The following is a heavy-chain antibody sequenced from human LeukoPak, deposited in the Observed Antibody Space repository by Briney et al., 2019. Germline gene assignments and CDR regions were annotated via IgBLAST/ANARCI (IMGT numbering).Heavy chain of an antibody. D-gene: IGHD2-21*01. CDR2: INTRGET. CDR1: GVSVSSYQ. V-gene: IGHV4-4*08. J-gene: IGHJ5*02. CDR3: ASSSDAKIAPFDH. Sequence: SETLSLTCTVSGVSVSSYQWGWVRQCPGQGREGSGCINTRGETSYKPSLKSRVTTAADTTKSHFSLSMPTATAAATAVYARASSSDAKIAPFDHWGPGAPVTVSS.